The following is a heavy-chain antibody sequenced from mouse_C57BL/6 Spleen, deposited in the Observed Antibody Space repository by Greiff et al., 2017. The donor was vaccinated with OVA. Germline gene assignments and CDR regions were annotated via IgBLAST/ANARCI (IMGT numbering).Heavy chain of an antibody. V-gene: IGHV1-72*01. CDR3: ARERRSDAMDY. CDR1: GYTFTSYW. J-gene: IGHJ4*01. Sequence: QVQLQQPGAELVKPGASVKLSCKASGYTFTSYWMHWVKQRPGRGLEWIGRIDPSSGGTKYNEKFKGKATLTVDKPSSTAYMQLSSLTSEDSAVDYCARERRSDAMDYWGQGTSVTVSA. CDR2: IDPSSGGT.